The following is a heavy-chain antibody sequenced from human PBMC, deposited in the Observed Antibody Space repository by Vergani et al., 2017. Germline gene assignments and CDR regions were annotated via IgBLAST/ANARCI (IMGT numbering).Heavy chain of an antibody. CDR1: GGTFSSYA. J-gene: IGHJ5*02. CDR2: IIPIFGTA. CDR3: ARGPLQRIVVVPAAIPGWFDP. Sequence: QVQLVQSGAEVKKPGSSVKVSCKASGGTFSSYAISWVRQAPGQGLEWMGGIIPIFGTANYAQKFKGRVTITADESTSTAYMELSSLRSEDTAVYYCARGPLQRIVVVPAAIPGWFDPWGQGTLVTVSS. V-gene: IGHV1-69*01. D-gene: IGHD2-2*02.